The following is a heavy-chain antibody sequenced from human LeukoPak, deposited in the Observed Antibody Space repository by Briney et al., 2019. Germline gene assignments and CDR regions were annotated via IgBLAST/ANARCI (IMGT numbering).Heavy chain of an antibody. V-gene: IGHV3-66*01. J-gene: IGHJ5*02. CDR2: ST. Sequence: STYYADSVKGRFIISRDNSKNTLYLQMNSLRVEDTAVYYCARSGLANPGSWGQGTLVTVSS. D-gene: IGHD1-14*01. CDR3: ARSGLANPGS.